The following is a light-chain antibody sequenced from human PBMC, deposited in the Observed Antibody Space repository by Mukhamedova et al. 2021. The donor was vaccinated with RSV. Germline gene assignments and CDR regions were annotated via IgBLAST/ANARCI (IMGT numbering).Light chain of an antibody. V-gene: IGKV4-1*01. Sequence: SQSVFLRSNNKNYLAWYQQRPGQPPKLLIYWASTRESGVPHRFSGSGSATDFTLTISSLQAEDVAVYYCQQYYSTPYTFGQGTK. J-gene: IGKJ2*01. CDR1: QSVFLRSNNKNY. CDR2: WAS. CDR3: QQYYSTPYT.